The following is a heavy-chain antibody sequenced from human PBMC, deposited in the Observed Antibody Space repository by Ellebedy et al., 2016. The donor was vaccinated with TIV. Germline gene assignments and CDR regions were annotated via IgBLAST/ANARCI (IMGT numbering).Heavy chain of an antibody. CDR3: AAGGANWNYDQYYFDY. J-gene: IGHJ4*02. D-gene: IGHD1-7*01. V-gene: IGHV1-2*02. CDR1: GYTFTGYY. Sequence: ASVQVSCXASGYTFTGYYMHWVRQAPGQGLEWMGWINPNSGGTNYAQKFQGRVTMTRDTSISTAYMELSRLRSDDTAVYYCAAGGANWNYDQYYFDYWGQGTLVTVSS. CDR2: INPNSGGT.